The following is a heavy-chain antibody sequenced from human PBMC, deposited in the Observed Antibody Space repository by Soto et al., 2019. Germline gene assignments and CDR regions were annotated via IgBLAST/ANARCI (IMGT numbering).Heavy chain of an antibody. CDR1: GGSISSYY. Sequence: PSETLSRTCTVSGGSISSYYWSWIRQPPGKGLEWIGYIYYSGSTNYNPSLKSRVTISVDTSKNQFSLKLSSVTAADTAVYYCARAPMAENWFDPWGQGTLVTVSS. CDR3: ARAPMAENWFDP. CDR2: IYYSGST. V-gene: IGHV4-59*01. D-gene: IGHD3-10*01. J-gene: IGHJ5*02.